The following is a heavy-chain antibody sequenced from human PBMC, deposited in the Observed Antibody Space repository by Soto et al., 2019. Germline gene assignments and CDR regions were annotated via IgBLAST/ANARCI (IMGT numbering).Heavy chain of an antibody. CDR3: ATGLSLLWLALTVDY. V-gene: IGHV1-24*01. Sequence: ASVKVSCKVSGYTLTELSMHWVRQAPGKGLEWMGGFDPEDGETIYAQKFQGRVTMTEDTSTDTAYMELSSLRSEDTAVYYCATGLSLLWLALTVDYWGQGTLVTVPA. CDR2: FDPEDGET. D-gene: IGHD3-10*01. J-gene: IGHJ4*02. CDR1: GYTLTELS.